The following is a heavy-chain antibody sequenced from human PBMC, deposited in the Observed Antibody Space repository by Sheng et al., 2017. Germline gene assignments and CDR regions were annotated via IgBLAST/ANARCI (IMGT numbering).Heavy chain of an antibody. V-gene: IGHV3-23*04. Sequence: EVQLVESGGGLVQPGGSLRLSCAASEFTFSAYAMSWVRQAAGKGLEWVSSIGGSGDSTYSADSVKGRFTISRDNSKNTLYLQMSSVRAEDTAVYYCARDDKRPGNAFDVWGQGTMATFS. CDR2: IGGSGDST. J-gene: IGHJ3*01. CDR3: ARDDKRPGNAFDV. CDR1: EFTFSAYA.